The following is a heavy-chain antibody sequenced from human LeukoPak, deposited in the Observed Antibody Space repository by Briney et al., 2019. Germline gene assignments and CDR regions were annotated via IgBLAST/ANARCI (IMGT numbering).Heavy chain of an antibody. D-gene: IGHD1-26*01. CDR3: ARHIKVGATLYYYYYYMDV. CDR2: ISSSGSTI. CDR1: GFTFSSYE. V-gene: IGHV3-48*03. Sequence: GSLRLSCAASGFTFSSYEMNWVRQAPGKGLEWVSYISSSGSTIYYADSVKGRFTISRDNAKNSLYLQMNSLRAEDTAVYYCARHIKVGATLYYYYYYMDVWGKGTTVTISS. J-gene: IGHJ6*03.